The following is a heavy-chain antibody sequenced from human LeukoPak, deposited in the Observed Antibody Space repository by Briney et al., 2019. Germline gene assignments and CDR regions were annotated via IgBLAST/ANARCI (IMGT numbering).Heavy chain of an antibody. CDR3: AREDPGGSFDY. D-gene: IGHD1-26*01. J-gene: IGHJ4*02. CDR2: ITADNKKS. CDR1: GYTFTSYG. Sequence: GASVKVSCKASGYTFTSYGISWVRQAPGQGLEWMGWITADNKKSNSALRFQGRVTMTTDASTTTAYMELRSLRSDDTAVYSCAREDPGGSFDYWGQGTLVTVSS. V-gene: IGHV1-18*01.